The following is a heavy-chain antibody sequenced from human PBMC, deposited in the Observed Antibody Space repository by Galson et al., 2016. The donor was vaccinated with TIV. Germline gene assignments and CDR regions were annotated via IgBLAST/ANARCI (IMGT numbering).Heavy chain of an antibody. J-gene: IGHJ6*02. D-gene: IGHD4-17*01. CDR3: AREGSTVTMHHYFGLDA. Sequence: ETLSLTCTVSGYSISSGYYWGWIRQSPGKGLEWMGSIYYTGTTYTNPSLKSRLTLSVDTSNNQVSLRLSSVTAADTAVYYCAREGSTVTMHHYFGLDAWGQGATLIVSS. CDR2: IYYTGTT. CDR1: GYSISSGYY. V-gene: IGHV4-38-2*02.